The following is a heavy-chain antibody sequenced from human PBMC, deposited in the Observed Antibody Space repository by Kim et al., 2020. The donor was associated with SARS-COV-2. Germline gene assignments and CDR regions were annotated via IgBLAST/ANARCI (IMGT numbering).Heavy chain of an antibody. J-gene: IGHJ6*02. CDR3: SSVRDYYYYGMDV. V-gene: IGHV3-15*01. Sequence: YAAPVKGRFTISRDDSKNTLYLQMNSLKTEDTAVYYCSSVRDYYYYGMDVWGQGTTVTVSS. D-gene: IGHD6-6*01.